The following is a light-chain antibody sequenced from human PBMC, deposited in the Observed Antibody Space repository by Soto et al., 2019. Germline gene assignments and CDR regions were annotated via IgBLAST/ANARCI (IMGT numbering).Light chain of an antibody. J-gene: IGKJ1*01. CDR1: QSVTGNY. Sequence: EVVLTQSPGTLSLSPVEIATLSFVGSQSVTGNYLAWYQQKPGQAPRLLIFGASTRATGIPDRFSGSGSGTDFTLTISRLEPEDFAVYYCQHYYTSYTTFGQGTKVDIK. CDR3: QHYYTSYTT. CDR2: GAS. V-gene: IGKV3-20*01.